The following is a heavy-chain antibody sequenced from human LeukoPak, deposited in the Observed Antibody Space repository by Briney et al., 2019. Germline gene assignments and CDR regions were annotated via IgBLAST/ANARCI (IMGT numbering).Heavy chain of an antibody. CDR1: GFTVSGNY. D-gene: IGHD3-10*01. V-gene: IGHV3-53*01. Sequence: QAGGSLRLSCAASGFTVSGNYMTWVRQAPGRGLEWVSLIYAGGNTYYPASVKGRFTISRDNSKNTLCLQMNSLRAEDTAVYYCASGEWPQDYWGQGTLVTVSS. CDR3: ASGEWPQDY. CDR2: IYAGGNT. J-gene: IGHJ4*02.